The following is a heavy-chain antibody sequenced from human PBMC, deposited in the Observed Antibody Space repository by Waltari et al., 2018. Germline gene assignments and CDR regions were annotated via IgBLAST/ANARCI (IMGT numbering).Heavy chain of an antibody. Sequence: QLQLQESGSGLVKPSQTLSLTCAVSGGSISSGGYSWSWIRQPPGKGLEWIGYIYHSGCTYYNPSLKSRVTISVDRSKNQFSLKLSSVTAADTAVYYCARARHYDILTGYSTGGVFFDYWGQGTLVTVSS. J-gene: IGHJ4*02. CDR2: IYHSGCT. CDR1: GGSISSGGYS. V-gene: IGHV4-30-2*01. CDR3: ARARHYDILTGYSTGGVFFDY. D-gene: IGHD3-9*01.